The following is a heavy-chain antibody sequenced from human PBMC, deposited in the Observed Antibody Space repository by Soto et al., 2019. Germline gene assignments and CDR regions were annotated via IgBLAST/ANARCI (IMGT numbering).Heavy chain of an antibody. D-gene: IGHD3-10*01. CDR2: IYSTGTT. CDR3: AKDGRGSGSHYNSFGY. V-gene: IGHV3-53*01. J-gene: IGHJ4*02. CDR1: GFTVGNNY. Sequence: EVQLVESGGGLIQPGGSLKLSCAASGFTVGNNYMSWVRQAPGKGLEWVSLIYSTGTTKYADSVKGRFTLARDKAKNTLYIQMHSLRAEDAALYYCAKDGRGSGSHYNSFGYWGQGTVVTVSS.